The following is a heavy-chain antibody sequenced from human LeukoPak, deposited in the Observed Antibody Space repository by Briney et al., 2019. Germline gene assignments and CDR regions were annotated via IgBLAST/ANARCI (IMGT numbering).Heavy chain of an antibody. Sequence: PGGSLRLSCAASGFTFSSYSMNWVRQAPGKGLEWVSSISSSSSYIYYADSVKGRFTISRDNAKNSLYLQMNSLRAEDTAVYYCARDPGRSSGWYDYWGQGTLVTVSS. J-gene: IGHJ4*02. CDR3: ARDPGRSSGWYDY. V-gene: IGHV3-21*01. D-gene: IGHD6-19*01. CDR1: GFTFSSYS. CDR2: ISSSSSYI.